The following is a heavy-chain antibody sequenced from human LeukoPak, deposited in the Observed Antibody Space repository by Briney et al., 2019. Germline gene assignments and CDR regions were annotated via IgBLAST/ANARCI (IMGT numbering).Heavy chain of an antibody. Sequence: GRSLRLSCAASGFTFSSYGMHWVRQAPGKGLEWVAVIWYDGSNKYYADSVKGRFTISRDNSKNTLYLQMNSLRAEDTAVYYCARVGGGIVATGNFDLWGRGTLVTVSS. V-gene: IGHV3-33*01. D-gene: IGHD5-12*01. J-gene: IGHJ2*01. CDR2: IWYDGSNK. CDR1: GFTFSSYG. CDR3: ARVGGGIVATGNFDL.